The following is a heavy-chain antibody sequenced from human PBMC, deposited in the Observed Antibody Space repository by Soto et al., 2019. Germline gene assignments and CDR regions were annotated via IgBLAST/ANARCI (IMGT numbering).Heavy chain of an antibody. CDR2: IYSNGQT. Sequence: EVQVVESGGGLMQTGGSLRLSCVASGFSVRSNYISWVRQAPGKGLEWVAIIYSNGQTYYSASVKGRFTISRDTSKNTVDLQMYRLRVDDTAVYYCARAEYSSSSHWGQGTLVTVSS. CDR3: ARAEYSSSSH. J-gene: IGHJ4*02. D-gene: IGHD6-6*01. V-gene: IGHV3-53*01. CDR1: GFSVRSNY.